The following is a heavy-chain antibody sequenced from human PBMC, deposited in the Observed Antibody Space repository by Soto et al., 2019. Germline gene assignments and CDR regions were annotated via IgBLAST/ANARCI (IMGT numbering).Heavy chain of an antibody. D-gene: IGHD3-10*01. J-gene: IGHJ6*02. CDR2: IYYSGST. Sequence: QVQLQESGPGLVKPSETLSLTCTVSGGSVSSGSYYWSWIRQPPGKGLEWIGYIYYSGSTNYNPPLRSRVTISVDTSKNQFSLKLSSVTAADTAVYYCARVPRYYYGSGRPYGMDVWGQGTTVTVSS. V-gene: IGHV4-61*01. CDR1: GGSVSSGSYY. CDR3: ARVPRYYYGSGRPYGMDV.